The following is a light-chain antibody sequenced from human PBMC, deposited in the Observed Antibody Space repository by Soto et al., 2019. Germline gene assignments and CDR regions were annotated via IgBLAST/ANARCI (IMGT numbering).Light chain of an antibody. J-gene: IGKJ1*01. CDR3: QQYNSYSWT. V-gene: IGKV1-5*03. CDR2: KGA. Sequence: DIRMTKSLSTLSASEGDRVTITCRSTKNIDRWLAGYHQKQGKPPKLLIYKGACLRSGGTSRISGSGSGTEFTLTIISLQADDFVTYYCQQYNSYSWTFGQGTKVDIK. CDR1: KNIDRW.